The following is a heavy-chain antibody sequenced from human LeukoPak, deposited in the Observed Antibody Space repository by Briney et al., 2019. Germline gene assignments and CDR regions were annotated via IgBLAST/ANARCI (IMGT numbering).Heavy chain of an antibody. J-gene: IGHJ4*02. CDR2: ISSSGSTI. CDR1: GFTFSDYY. D-gene: IGHD4-17*01. V-gene: IGHV3-11*01. Sequence: GGSLRLSCAASGFTFSDYYMSWIRQAPGKGLEWVSYISSSGSTIYYADSVKGRFTISRDNSKNTLYLQMNSLRAEDTAVYYCAKDSTSVTTIYYFDYWGQGTLVTVSS. CDR3: AKDSTSVTTIYYFDY.